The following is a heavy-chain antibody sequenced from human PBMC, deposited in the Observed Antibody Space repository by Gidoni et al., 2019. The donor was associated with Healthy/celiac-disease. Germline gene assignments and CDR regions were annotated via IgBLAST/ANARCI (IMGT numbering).Heavy chain of an antibody. Sequence: EVQLVESWGGLVQPGRSLRLPCTASGFTFGDYAMSWFRQAPGKGLVWVGVMRSKAYGGTTECAASVKGRVTISRDDSKSIAYLKMNSLKTEDTAVYYCTRDREYYNILTGYYKSGYFDYWGQGTLVTVSS. J-gene: IGHJ4*02. D-gene: IGHD3-9*01. CDR3: TRDREYYNILTGYYKSGYFDY. V-gene: IGHV3-49*03. CDR2: MRSKAYGGTT. CDR1: GFTFGDYA.